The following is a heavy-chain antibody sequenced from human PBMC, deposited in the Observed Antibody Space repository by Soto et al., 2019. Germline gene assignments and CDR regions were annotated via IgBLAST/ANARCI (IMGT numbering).Heavy chain of an antibody. CDR1: GGTFSSYA. J-gene: IGHJ4*02. CDR3: ARDRLRRDGYNSYDY. CDR2: IIPIFGTA. D-gene: IGHD5-12*01. Sequence: ASVKVSCKASGGTFSSYAISWVRQAPGQGLEWMGGIIPIFGTANYAQKFQGRVTITADKSTSTAYMELSSLRSEDTAVYYCARDRLRRDGYNSYDYWGQGTLVTVSS. V-gene: IGHV1-69*06.